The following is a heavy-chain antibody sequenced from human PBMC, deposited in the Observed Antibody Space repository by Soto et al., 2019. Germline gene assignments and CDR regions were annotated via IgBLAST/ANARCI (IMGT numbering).Heavy chain of an antibody. V-gene: IGHV2-5*02. J-gene: IGHJ4*02. Sequence: QITLNESGPTVVRPTETLTLTCRFSGFSLTTSGVGVGWIRQSPGKAPEWLALLYWDDDKRYSASLKSRLTNTKDTSKNKVVLTVSDLDPTDTATYYCAHRVLRTVFGLVTTTAIYFDFWGPGTPVAVSS. D-gene: IGHD3-3*01. CDR2: LYWDDDK. CDR3: AHRVLRTVFGLVTTTAIYFDF. CDR1: GFSLTTSGVG.